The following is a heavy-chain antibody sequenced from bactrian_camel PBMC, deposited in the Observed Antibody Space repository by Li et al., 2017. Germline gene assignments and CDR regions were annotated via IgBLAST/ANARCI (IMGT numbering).Heavy chain of an antibody. CDR2: IHYNYGT. J-gene: IGHJ4*01. CDR1: GKMDADDC. V-gene: IGHV3S53*01. D-gene: IGHD5*01. Sequence: VQLVESGGGSVQPGGSQRLSGAFSGKMDADDCLGWIRQPVGKEREGVASIHYNYGTNYADSVKGRFTLSKDNTKVTLDLDKLRPEDSGMYYCAAGCWAPALTPRAFTVWGQGTQVTVS. CDR3: AAGCWAPALTPRAFTV.